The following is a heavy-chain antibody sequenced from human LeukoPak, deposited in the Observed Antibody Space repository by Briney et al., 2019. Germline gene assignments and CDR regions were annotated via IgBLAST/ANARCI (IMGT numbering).Heavy chain of an antibody. CDR1: GFTFSSYS. Sequence: TSGGSLRLSCAASGFTFSSYSMNWVRQAPGKGLEWVSSISSSSSYIYYADSVKGRFTISRDNAKNSLYLQMNSLRAEDTAVYYCASDRYGLAAAGTGYWGQGTLVTVSS. CDR3: ASDRYGLAAAGTGY. V-gene: IGHV3-21*01. J-gene: IGHJ4*02. CDR2: ISSSSSYI. D-gene: IGHD6-13*01.